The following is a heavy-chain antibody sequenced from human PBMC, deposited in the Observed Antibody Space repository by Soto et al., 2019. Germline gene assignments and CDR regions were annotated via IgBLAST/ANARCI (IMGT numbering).Heavy chain of an antibody. CDR2: ISGSGGST. J-gene: IGHJ5*02. D-gene: IGHD3-3*01. CDR3: AKDFYLWSGYHYLDP. CDR1: GFTFSSYA. V-gene: IGHV3-23*01. Sequence: LRLSCAASGFTFSSYAMSWVRQAPGKGLEWVSAISGSGGSTYYADSVKGRFTISRDNSKNTLYLQMNSLRAEDTAVYYCAKDFYLWSGYHYLDPWGEGTMVTVYS.